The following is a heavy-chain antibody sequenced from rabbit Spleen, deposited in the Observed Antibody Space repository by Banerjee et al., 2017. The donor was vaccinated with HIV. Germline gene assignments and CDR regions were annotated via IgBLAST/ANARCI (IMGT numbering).Heavy chain of an antibody. CDR1: GIDFSSFG. CDR2: IYPNYAST. V-gene: IGHV1S47*01. D-gene: IGHD6-1*01. J-gene: IGHJ6*01. CDR3: TRAGYAGYGYDL. Sequence: QEQLVESGGGLVTLGGSLKLSCKASGIDFSSFGISWVRQAPGKGLEWIAFIYPNYASTDNASWVNRRFTNSLDNAQNTVSLQMTSLTAADTATYFSTRAGYAGYGYDLWGQGTLVTVS.